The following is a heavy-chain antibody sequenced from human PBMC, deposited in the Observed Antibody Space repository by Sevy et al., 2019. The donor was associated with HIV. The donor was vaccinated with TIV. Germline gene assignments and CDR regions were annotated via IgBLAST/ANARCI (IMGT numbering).Heavy chain of an antibody. V-gene: IGHV3-7*01. CDR2: INQDGSEK. D-gene: IGHD5-12*01. J-gene: IGHJ6*02. Sequence: GGSLRLSCAASGFTFKSYWMTWVRQAPGKGLEWVANINQDGSEKYYSDSLKGRFSISRDNSKKSVHLQINTLRAEDTAVYYCAREGSAYGTYYSDYAMDVWGQGTTVAVSS. CDR3: AREGSAYGTYYSDYAMDV. CDR1: GFTFKSYW.